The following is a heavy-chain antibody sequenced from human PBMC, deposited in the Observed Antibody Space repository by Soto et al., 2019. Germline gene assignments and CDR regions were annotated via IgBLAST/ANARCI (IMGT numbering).Heavy chain of an antibody. CDR3: ARDDYKDGGNNWFDP. CDR2: MYTKERT. CDR1: GGSITNYY. D-gene: IGHD3-16*01. V-gene: IGHV4-4*07. J-gene: IGHJ5*02. Sequence: SETLSLTCTVSGGSITNYYWSWIRQPAGKGLEWIGRMYTKERTNYNLSFKSRVTMSVDTSKNQFSLKSNAVTAADTAVYYCARDDYKDGGNNWFDPWGQGTLVTVSS.